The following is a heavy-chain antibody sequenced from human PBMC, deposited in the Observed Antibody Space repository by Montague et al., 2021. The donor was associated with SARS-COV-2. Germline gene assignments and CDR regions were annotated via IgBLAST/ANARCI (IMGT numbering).Heavy chain of an antibody. V-gene: IGHV4-39*01. D-gene: IGHD3-3*01. CDR3: ARHAGKRITIFGVVKGQYYFDY. Sequence: SETRSLTCTVSGGSISSSSYYWGWIRQPPGKGLEWIGSIYYSGSTYYNPSLKSRVTISVDTSKNQFSLKLSSVTAADTAVYYCARHAGKRITIFGVVKGQYYFDYWGQGTLVTVSS. CDR1: GGSISSSSYY. CDR2: IYYSGST. J-gene: IGHJ4*02.